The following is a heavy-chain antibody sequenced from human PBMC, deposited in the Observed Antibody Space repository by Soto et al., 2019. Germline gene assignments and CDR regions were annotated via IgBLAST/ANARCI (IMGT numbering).Heavy chain of an antibody. CDR1: GFTFSSYA. D-gene: IGHD5-12*01. V-gene: IGHV3-30-3*01. CDR3: ARDYYRFNSGYGFSMDV. CDR2: ISYDGSNK. J-gene: IGHJ6*02. Sequence: QVQLVESGGGVVQPGRSLRLSCAASGFTFSSYAMHWVRQAPGNGLEWVAVISYDGSNKYYADSVKGRFTISRDNSKNTLYLQMNSLRAEDTAVYYCARDYYRFNSGYGFSMDVWGQGTTVPVSS.